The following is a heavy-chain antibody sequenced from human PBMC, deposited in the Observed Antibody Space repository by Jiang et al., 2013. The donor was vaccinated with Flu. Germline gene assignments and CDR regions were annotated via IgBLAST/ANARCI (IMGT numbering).Heavy chain of an antibody. CDR1: DYG. D-gene: IGHD5-12*01. V-gene: IGHV3-20*03. J-gene: IGHJ4*02. CDR3: ARVGVSVDSGYSSDY. Sequence: DYGDELGPARLQGRGVEWVSGIDYSGVNTAYGDSVKGRFTISRDNAKNSLYLQMNSLRAEDTALYYCARVGVSVDSGYSSDYWGRGTLVTVSS. CDR2: IDYSGVNT.